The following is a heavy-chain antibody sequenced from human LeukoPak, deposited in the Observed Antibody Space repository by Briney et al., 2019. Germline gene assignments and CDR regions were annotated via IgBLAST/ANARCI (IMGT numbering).Heavy chain of an antibody. V-gene: IGHV3-30*04. Sequence: GGSLRLSCAASGFTFSSYAMHWVRQAPGKGLEWVAVISYDGSNKYYADSVKGRFTISRDNSKNTLYLQMNSLRTEDTAVYYCARSAAAGRIVATFGYWGQGTLVIVSS. CDR1: GFTFSSYA. CDR2: ISYDGSNK. D-gene: IGHD5-12*01. CDR3: ARSAAAGRIVATFGY. J-gene: IGHJ4*02.